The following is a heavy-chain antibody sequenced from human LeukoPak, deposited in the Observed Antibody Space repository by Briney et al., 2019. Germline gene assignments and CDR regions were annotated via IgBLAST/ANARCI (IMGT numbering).Heavy chain of an antibody. V-gene: IGHV3-21*01. J-gene: IGHJ4*02. CDR1: GFTFSSYS. CDR3: ARAFGYSGYDSDY. D-gene: IGHD5-12*01. CDR2: ISSSSSYI. Sequence: GGSLRLSCAASGFTFSSYSMNWVRQAPGKGLEWVSSISSSSSYIYYADSVKGRFTISRDNAKNSLYLQMNSLRAEDTAAYYCARAFGYSGYDSDYWGQGTLVTVSS.